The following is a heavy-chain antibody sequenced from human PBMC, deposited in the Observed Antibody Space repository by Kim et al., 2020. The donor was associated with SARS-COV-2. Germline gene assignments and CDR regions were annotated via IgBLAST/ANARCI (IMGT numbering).Heavy chain of an antibody. CDR2: IYHTGAT. CDR1: GDSIRGPNW. CDR3: TTSSFFYLAH. J-gene: IGHJ4*02. D-gene: IGHD3-10*01. V-gene: IGHV4-4*02. Sequence: SETLSLTCAVTGDSIRGPNWWAWVRQPPGKGLEWLGKIYHTGATDFNPSLRSLVSISIDKSKNEFSLKLTSATAADTAVYYCTTSSFFYLAHWGRGTLVTVSS.